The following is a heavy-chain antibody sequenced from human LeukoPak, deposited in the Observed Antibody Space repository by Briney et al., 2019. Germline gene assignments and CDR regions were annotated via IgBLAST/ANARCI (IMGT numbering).Heavy chain of an antibody. CDR3: ARASMITFGGVIVPSYYYMDV. CDR1: GGTFSSYA. D-gene: IGHD3-16*02. V-gene: IGHV1-69*13. J-gene: IGHJ6*03. CDR2: ITPIFGTA. Sequence: SVKVSCKASGGTFSSYAISWVRQAPGQGLEWMGGITPIFGTANYAQKFQGRVTITADESTSTAYMELGSLRSEDTAVYYCARASMITFGGVIVPSYYYMDVWGKGTTVTVSS.